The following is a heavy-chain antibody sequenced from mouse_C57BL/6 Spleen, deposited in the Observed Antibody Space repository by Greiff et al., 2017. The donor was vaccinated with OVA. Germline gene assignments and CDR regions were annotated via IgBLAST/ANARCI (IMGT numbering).Heavy chain of an antibody. Sequence: LVESGAELVRPGASVKLSCTASGFNIKDDYMHWVKQRPEQGLEWIGWIDPENGDTEYASKFQGKATITVDTSSNTAYLQLSSLTSEDTAVYYCTKNYYSSYYFDYWGQGTTLTVSS. CDR3: TKNYYSSYYFDY. V-gene: IGHV14-4*01. CDR2: IDPENGDT. D-gene: IGHD2-12*01. J-gene: IGHJ2*01. CDR1: GFNIKDDY.